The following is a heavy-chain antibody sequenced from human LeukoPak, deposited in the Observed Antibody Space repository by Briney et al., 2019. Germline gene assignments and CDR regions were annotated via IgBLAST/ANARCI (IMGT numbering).Heavy chain of an antibody. CDR3: ARDESVEYDAFDI. J-gene: IGHJ3*02. V-gene: IGHV1-18*04. Sequence: ASVKVSCKASGYTFTSYGISWVRQAPGQGLEWMGWISAYNGNTNYAQKLQGRVTMTTDTSTSTAHMELRSLRSDDTAVYYCARDESVEYDAFDIWGQGTMVTVSS. CDR1: GYTFTSYG. D-gene: IGHD6-6*01. CDR2: ISAYNGNT.